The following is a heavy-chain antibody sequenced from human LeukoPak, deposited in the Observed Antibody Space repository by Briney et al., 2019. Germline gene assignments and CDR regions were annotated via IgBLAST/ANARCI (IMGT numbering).Heavy chain of an antibody. J-gene: IGHJ5*02. CDR2: INTGNGIT. D-gene: IGHD5-18*01. CDR1: GYTFTSHN. Sequence: ASVTVSCKASGYTFTSHNMHWVRQAPGQRLEWMGWINTGNGITKYSQKFQGRVTVTRDTSASTAYVKLSSLSTEDTAVYYCSRCGYSAGWSCDHWGQGTLVTVSS. V-gene: IGHV1-3*04. CDR3: SRCGYSAGWSCDH.